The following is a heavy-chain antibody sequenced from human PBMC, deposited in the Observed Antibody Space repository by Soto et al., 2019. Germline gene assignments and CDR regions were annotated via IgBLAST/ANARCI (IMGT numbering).Heavy chain of an antibody. CDR1: GFTFSNAW. Sequence: GSLRLSCAASGFTFSNAWMNWVRQAPGKGLEWIGEIYHSGSTNYNPSLKSRVTISVDRSKNQFSLKVRSVTAADTAVYYCARETYGDYVGYFDPWGQGIQVTVS. J-gene: IGHJ5*02. CDR2: IYHSGST. D-gene: IGHD4-17*01. CDR3: ARETYGDYVGYFDP. V-gene: IGHV4-4*02.